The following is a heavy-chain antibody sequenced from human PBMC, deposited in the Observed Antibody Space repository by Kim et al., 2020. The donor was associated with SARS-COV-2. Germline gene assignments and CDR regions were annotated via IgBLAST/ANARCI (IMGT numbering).Heavy chain of an antibody. J-gene: IGHJ5*02. CDR2: IIPIFGTA. V-gene: IGHV1-69*13. D-gene: IGHD3-10*01. CDR3: ARDWITNYYYGSGSYYNEFDP. Sequence: SVKVSCKASGGTFSSYAISWVRQAPGQGLEWMGGIIPIFGTANYAQKFQGRVTITADESTSTAYMELSSLRSEDTAVYYCARDWITNYYYGSGSYYNEFDPWGQGTLVTVSS. CDR1: GGTFSSYA.